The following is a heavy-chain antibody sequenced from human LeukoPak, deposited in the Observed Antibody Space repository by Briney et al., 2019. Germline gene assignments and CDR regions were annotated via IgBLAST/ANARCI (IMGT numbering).Heavy chain of an antibody. CDR1: GYTFTGYY. Sequence: ASVKVSCKASGYTFTGYYMHWVRQAPGQGLEWMGWINPNSGGTNYAQKFQGRVTMTRDTSISTAYMELRSLRSDDTAVYYCARDPVRYFDDAFDIWGQGTMVTVSS. D-gene: IGHD3-9*01. CDR2: INPNSGGT. CDR3: ARDPVRYFDDAFDI. V-gene: IGHV1-2*02. J-gene: IGHJ3*02.